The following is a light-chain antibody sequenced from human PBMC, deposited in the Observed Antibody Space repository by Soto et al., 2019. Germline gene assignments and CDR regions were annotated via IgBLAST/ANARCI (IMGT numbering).Light chain of an antibody. CDR3: CSYAGSSTPYV. CDR2: EVS. V-gene: IGLV2-8*01. CDR1: SSDVGGYNY. Sequence: QSVLTQPPSASGCPGQSVTISCTGTSSDVGGYNYVSWYQQHPGKAPKLMIYEVSKRPSGVPDRFSGSKSGNTASLTISGLQAEDEADYYCCSYAGSSTPYVFGTGTKVTVL. J-gene: IGLJ1*01.